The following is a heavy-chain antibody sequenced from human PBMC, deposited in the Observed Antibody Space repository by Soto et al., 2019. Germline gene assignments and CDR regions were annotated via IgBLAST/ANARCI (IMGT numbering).Heavy chain of an antibody. V-gene: IGHV1-2*02. CDR1: GYTFTGYY. D-gene: IGHD3-10*01. Sequence: ASVKVSCKASGYTFTGYYVHWVRQAPGQGLEWMGWINPNSGGTNYAQNFQGRVTMTRDTSISTAYMELGRLRSDDTAVYYCARVAGFGELAHYDYRGQGTLVTVSS. CDR3: ARVAGFGELAHYDY. J-gene: IGHJ4*02. CDR2: INPNSGGT.